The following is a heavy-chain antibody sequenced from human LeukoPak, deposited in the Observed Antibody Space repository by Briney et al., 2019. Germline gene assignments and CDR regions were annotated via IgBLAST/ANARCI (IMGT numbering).Heavy chain of an antibody. V-gene: IGHV3-74*01. Sequence: GGSLRLSCAASGFTFSIHWMSWVRQAPGKGLVWVSRINSDGSSTSYADSVKGRFTISRDNAKNTLYLRMNSLRAEDTAVYYCARDQYDFWSGPAFDYWGQGTLVTVSS. CDR2: INSDGSST. CDR1: GFTFSIHW. D-gene: IGHD3-3*01. CDR3: ARDQYDFWSGPAFDY. J-gene: IGHJ4*02.